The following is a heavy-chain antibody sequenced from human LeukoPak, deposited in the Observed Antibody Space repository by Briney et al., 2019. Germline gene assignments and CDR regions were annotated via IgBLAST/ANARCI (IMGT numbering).Heavy chain of an antibody. CDR2: ISAYNGNT. V-gene: IGHV1-18*04. CDR1: GYTFTSYG. D-gene: IGHD5-18*01. J-gene: IGHJ6*04. CDR3: ARDNPGSIQLWFFHYYGMDV. Sequence: ASVKVSCKASGYTFTSYGISWVRQAPGQGLEWMGWISAYNGNTNYAQKLQGRVTMTTDTSTSTAYMELRSLRSDDTAVYYCARDNPGSIQLWFFHYYGMDVWGKGTTVTVSS.